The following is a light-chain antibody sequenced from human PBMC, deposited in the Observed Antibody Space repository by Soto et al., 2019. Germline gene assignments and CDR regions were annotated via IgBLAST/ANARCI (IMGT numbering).Light chain of an antibody. V-gene: IGKV1-39*01. CDR2: AAS. CDR3: QQSYGTPRT. J-gene: IGKJ2*01. CDR1: QSISNY. Sequence: DIQMTQSPSSLSASVGDRLTITCRASQSISNYVNWYQQRPGKAPKVLIYAASSLQGGVPSRFSGSGSGTDFTLTITSLQPEDFATYHCQQSYGTPRTFGQGTTLEIK.